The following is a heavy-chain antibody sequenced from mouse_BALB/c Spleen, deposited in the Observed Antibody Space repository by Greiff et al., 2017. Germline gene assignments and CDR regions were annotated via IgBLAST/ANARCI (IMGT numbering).Heavy chain of an antibody. CDR3: ARLPGRPYFDV. Sequence: DVKLQESGAELVKPGASVKLSCTASGFNIKDTYMHWVKQRPEQGLEWIGRIDPANGDTKYDPKFQGKATITVDPSSNTAYLQLSSLTSEDTAVYYCARLPGRPYFDVWGAGTTVTVSS. CDR1: GFNIKDTY. CDR2: IDPANGDT. J-gene: IGHJ1*01. V-gene: IGHV14-3*02.